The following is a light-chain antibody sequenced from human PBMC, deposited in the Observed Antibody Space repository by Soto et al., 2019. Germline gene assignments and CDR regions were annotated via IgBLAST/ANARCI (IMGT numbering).Light chain of an antibody. J-gene: IGLJ2*01. CDR3: SSYTSSSTVV. CDR2: EVS. V-gene: IGLV2-14*01. CDR1: RSDVGGYNS. Sequence: QSALTQPASVSGSPGQSISISCTGTRSDVGGYNSVSWYQQHPAKAPKLMIYEVSNRPSGVSNRFSASKSGNTASLTISGLQAEDEADYYCSSYTSSSTVVFGGGTKVTVL.